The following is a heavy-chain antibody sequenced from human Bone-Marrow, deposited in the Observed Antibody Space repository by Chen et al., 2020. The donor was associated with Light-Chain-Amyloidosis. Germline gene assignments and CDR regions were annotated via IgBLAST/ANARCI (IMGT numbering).Heavy chain of an antibody. CDR3: ARRRDGYNFDY. V-gene: IGHV5-51*01. J-gene: IGHJ4*02. CDR2: IYPDDSDA. Sequence: EVQLEQSGPEVKKPGESLKISCKGSGYTFPNYWIGWVRQMPGKGLEWMGVIYPDDSDARFSPSLEGKVTIPADKSITTAYLQWMSLKASDTAMYYCARRRDGYNFDYWGQGTLVTVSS. D-gene: IGHD5-12*01. CDR1: GYTFPNYW.